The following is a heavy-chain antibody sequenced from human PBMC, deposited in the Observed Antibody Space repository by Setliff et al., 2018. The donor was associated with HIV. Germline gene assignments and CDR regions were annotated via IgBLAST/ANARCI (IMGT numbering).Heavy chain of an antibody. CDR1: GDSISHYY. D-gene: IGHD2-21*02. J-gene: IGHJ6*02. CDR3: ARDRDVVVTAYPYYYYYGMDV. CDR2: IHYSGSP. Sequence: SETLSLNCTVSGDSISHYYWSWIRQPPGKGLEWVWYIHYSGSPNYNPSLKSRVTISVDTSKNQLSLRLSSVTAADTAGYYCARDRDVVVTAYPYYYYYGMDVWGQGTTVTVSS. V-gene: IGHV4-59*01.